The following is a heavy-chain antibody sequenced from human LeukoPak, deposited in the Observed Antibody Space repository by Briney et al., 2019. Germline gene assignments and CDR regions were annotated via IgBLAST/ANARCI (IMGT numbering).Heavy chain of an antibody. J-gene: IGHJ4*02. CDR2: IWYDGSNK. V-gene: IGHV3-33*01. D-gene: IGHD1-26*01. Sequence: PGGSLRLSCAASGFTFSSYGMHWVRQAPGKGPEWVAVIWYDGSNKYYADSVKGRFTISRDNSKNTLYLQMNSLRAEDTAVYYCARERVGYLYHFDYWGQGTLVTVSS. CDR3: ARERVGYLYHFDY. CDR1: GFTFSSYG.